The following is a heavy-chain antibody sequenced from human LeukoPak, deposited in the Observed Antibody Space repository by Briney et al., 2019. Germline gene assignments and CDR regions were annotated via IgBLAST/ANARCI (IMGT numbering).Heavy chain of an antibody. Sequence: PGGSLRLSCAASGFTFSSYSMNWVRQAPREGLEWVSSISSSSSYIYYADSVKGRFTISRDNAKNSLYLQMNSLRAEDTAVYYCARDGQTGTTVYWGQGTLVTVSS. D-gene: IGHD1-7*01. J-gene: IGHJ4*02. V-gene: IGHV3-21*01. CDR1: GFTFSSYS. CDR2: ISSSSSYI. CDR3: ARDGQTGTTVY.